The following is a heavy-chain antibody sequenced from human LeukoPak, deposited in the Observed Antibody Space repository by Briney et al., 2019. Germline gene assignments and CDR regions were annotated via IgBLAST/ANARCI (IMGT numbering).Heavy chain of an antibody. Sequence: GGSLRLSCVASGFTFGNYCMSWVRHSPGRGLEWVANIHPEGDEKYHVESVMGRFTISRDNAESSLFLQMNGLRAEDTAVYYCARGDAFSGDHWGQGTLVTVSS. CDR1: GFTFGNYC. CDR2: IHPEGDEK. V-gene: IGHV3-7*04. CDR3: ARGDAFSGDH. J-gene: IGHJ4*02.